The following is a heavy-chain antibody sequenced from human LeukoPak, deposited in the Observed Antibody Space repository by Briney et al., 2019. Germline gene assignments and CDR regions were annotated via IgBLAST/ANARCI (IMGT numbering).Heavy chain of an antibody. CDR2: ISDSGGNT. CDR3: AKEDSGWFYFDY. D-gene: IGHD6-19*01. J-gene: IGHJ4*02. V-gene: IGHV3-23*01. Sequence: PGGSLRLSCAASGFTFGSYAMSWVSHAPGKGLEWVSRISDSGGNTIYADSVNGRFTISRDNSKNTLYLQMNSLGAEDTAVYYCAKEDSGWFYFDYWGQETLVTVSS. CDR1: GFTFGSYA.